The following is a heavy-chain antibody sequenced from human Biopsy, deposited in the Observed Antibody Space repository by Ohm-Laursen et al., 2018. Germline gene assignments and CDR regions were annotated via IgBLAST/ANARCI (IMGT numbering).Heavy chain of an antibody. Sequence: ASVKVSCKVSGCTFTGYYVHWVRQAPGQGLEWMGWINAKTGDTNYAQKFQGRVTMTRDTSISTAYVDLSSLRSDDTAVYYCTRGGYYYDSLAYYYWFDPWGQGTLVTVSS. V-gene: IGHV1-2*02. D-gene: IGHD3-22*01. CDR3: TRGGYYYDSLAYYYWFDP. CDR2: INAKTGDT. CDR1: GCTFTGYY. J-gene: IGHJ5*02.